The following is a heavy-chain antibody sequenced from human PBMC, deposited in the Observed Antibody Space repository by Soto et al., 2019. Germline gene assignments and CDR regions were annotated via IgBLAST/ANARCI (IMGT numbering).Heavy chain of an antibody. Sequence: GGSLRLSCAASGFTFSSYAMSWVRQAPGKGLEWVSAISGSGGSTYYADSVKGRFTISRDNSKNTLYLQMNSLRAEDTAVYYCAPGRLYDTVFWFDPWGQGTLVTVSS. CDR1: GFTFSSYA. J-gene: IGHJ5*02. CDR2: ISGSGGST. D-gene: IGHD3-3*01. V-gene: IGHV3-23*01. CDR3: APGRLYDTVFWFDP.